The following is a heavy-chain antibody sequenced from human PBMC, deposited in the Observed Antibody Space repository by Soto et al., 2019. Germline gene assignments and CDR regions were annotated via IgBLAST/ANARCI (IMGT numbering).Heavy chain of an antibody. V-gene: IGHV4-4*08. J-gene: IGHJ6*02. D-gene: IGHD2-2*03. CDR3: ARLNGYCISTNCHGYYGMNV. Sequence: PSETLSLTCTVSGASISRSYWSWIRQSPGKGLEWIGYLYNTGSTIYNPSLLSCVTISVDTSKNEFSLRLSSVTAAETAVYYCARLNGYCISTNCHGYYGMNVWGQGTTVTVSS. CDR2: LYNTGST. CDR1: GASISRSY.